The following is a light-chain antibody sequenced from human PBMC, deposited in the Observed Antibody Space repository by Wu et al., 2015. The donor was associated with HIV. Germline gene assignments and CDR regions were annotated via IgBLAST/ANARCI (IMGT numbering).Light chain of an antibody. CDR2: SAS. Sequence: EIVMTQSPATLSVSPGERATLSCKASQTIARSHLAWYQQKPGQPPRLLIYSASSRAPGIPDRFSGSGSRTDFTLTISRLEPEDFAVYFCQQYRTFGPGTKVDIK. J-gene: IGKJ3*01. V-gene: IGKV3-20*01. CDR1: QTIARSH. CDR3: QQYRT.